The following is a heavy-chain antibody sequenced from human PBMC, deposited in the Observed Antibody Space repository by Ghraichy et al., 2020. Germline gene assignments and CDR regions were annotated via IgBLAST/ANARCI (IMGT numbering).Heavy chain of an antibody. CDR3: AKGGKYGDYFDY. CDR2: ISVNGADT. V-gene: IGHV3-23*01. J-gene: IGHJ4*02. D-gene: IGHD4-17*01. CDR1: GFTFSSYG. Sequence: GESLNISCAASGFTFSSYGMTWVRQAPGKGLEWVSSISVNGADTYYADSVKGRFTISRDNSKSTLYLRMNSLRAEDTAVYYCAKGGKYGDYFDYWGLGTLVTVSS.